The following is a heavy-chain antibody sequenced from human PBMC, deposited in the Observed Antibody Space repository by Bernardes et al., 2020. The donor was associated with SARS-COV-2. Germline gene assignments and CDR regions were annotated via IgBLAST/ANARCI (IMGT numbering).Heavy chain of an antibody. CDR1: GYTFTSYG. V-gene: IGHV1-18*04. CDR2: ISAYNGNT. Sequence: ASVKVSCKASGYTFTSYGISWVRQAPGQGLEWMGWISAYNGNTNYAQKLQGRVTMTTDTSTSTAYMELRSLRSDDTAVYYCARIFYYGWGPMVDAFDMWGRGTLVTVSS. D-gene: IGHD3-10*01. CDR3: ARIFYYGWGPMVDAFDM. J-gene: IGHJ3*02.